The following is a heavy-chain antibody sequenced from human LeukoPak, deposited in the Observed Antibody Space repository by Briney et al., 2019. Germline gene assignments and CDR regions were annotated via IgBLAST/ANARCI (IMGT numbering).Heavy chain of an antibody. CDR2: ASGADGNK. V-gene: IGHV3-23*01. CDR1: GFTFSSYC. D-gene: IGHD2-8*01. J-gene: IGHJ2*01. Sequence: GGSLRLSCVGSGFTFSSYCTSWVRQAPGKGLEWVSSASGADGNKYYSESVKGRFTVSRDNSKNTLYLHMNTLRAEDTALCFCAKDRSLYGVPWYFALWGPGALVTVSS. CDR3: AKDRSLYGVPWYFAL.